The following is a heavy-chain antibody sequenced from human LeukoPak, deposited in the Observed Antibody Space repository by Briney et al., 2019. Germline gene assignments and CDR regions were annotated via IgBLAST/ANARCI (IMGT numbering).Heavy chain of an antibody. V-gene: IGHV4-34*01. CDR2: INHSGST. CDR3: ARQGWNIVVVPAASTWHMDV. CDR1: GGSFSGYY. Sequence: SETLSLTCAVYGGSFSGYYWSWIRQPPGKGLEWIGEINHSGSTNYNPSLKSRVTISVDTSKNQFSLKLSSVTAADTAVYYCARQGWNIVVVPAASTWHMDVWGKGTTVTVSS. J-gene: IGHJ6*03. D-gene: IGHD2-2*01.